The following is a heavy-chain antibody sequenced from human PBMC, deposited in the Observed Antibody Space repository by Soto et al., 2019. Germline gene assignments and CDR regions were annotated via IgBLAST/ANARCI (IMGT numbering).Heavy chain of an antibody. CDR1: GFTFSSYS. CDR3: ARNGVAFDY. V-gene: IGHV3-48*02. Sequence: EVQLVQSGGGLVQPGGSLRLSCAASGFTFSSYSMNWVRQAPGKGLEWISYISTTSSSIYYADSVKGRFTISRDNANNSLFLQMNSLRDEDTAVYYCARNGVAFDYWGQGALVTVSS. J-gene: IGHJ4*02. D-gene: IGHD3-3*01. CDR2: ISTTSSSI.